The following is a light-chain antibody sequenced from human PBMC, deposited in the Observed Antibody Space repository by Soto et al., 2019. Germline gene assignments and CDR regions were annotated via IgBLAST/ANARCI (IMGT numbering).Light chain of an antibody. CDR2: GAS. CDR3: QQRSNWLT. V-gene: IGKV3-11*01. Sequence: EIVMTQSPATLSVSPGERATLSCRASQSISSDVAWYQQKPGQAPRLLIYGASTTATGIPARFSGSGSGTDFTLTISSLEPEDFAVYYCQQRSNWLTFGPGTRLEIK. J-gene: IGKJ5*01. CDR1: QSISSD.